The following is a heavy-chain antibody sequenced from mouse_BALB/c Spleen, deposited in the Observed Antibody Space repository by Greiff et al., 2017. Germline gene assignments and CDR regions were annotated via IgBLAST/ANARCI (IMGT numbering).Heavy chain of an antibody. J-gene: IGHJ3*01. CDR3: ARPGVRALFAY. CDR2: INPSTGYT. Sequence: QVQLQQSGAELAKPGASVKMSCKASGYTFTSYWMHWVKQRPGQGLEWIGYINPSTGYTEYNQKFKDKATLTADKSSSTAYMQLSSLTSEDSAVYCCARPGVRALFAYWGQGTLVTVSA. V-gene: IGHV1-7*01. D-gene: IGHD2-14*01. CDR1: GYTFTSYW.